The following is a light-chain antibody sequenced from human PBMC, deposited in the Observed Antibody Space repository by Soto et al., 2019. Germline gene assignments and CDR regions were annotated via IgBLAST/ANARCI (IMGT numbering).Light chain of an antibody. V-gene: IGKV3-15*01. CDR2: GAS. Sequence: IVLTKSRDTLSLSRGERATLSCRGSGSVSSNLAWYQHKPGQAPRLLIYGASTRATGIPARFSGSGSGTEFTLTISSLQSEDFAVYYCQQYNNWPPITFGQATRVEIK. CDR1: GSVSSN. CDR3: QQYNNWPPIT. J-gene: IGKJ5*01.